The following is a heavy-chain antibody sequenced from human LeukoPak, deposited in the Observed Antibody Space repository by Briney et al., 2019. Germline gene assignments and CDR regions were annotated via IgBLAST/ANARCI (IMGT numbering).Heavy chain of an antibody. CDR1: GFSVSNYV. D-gene: IGHD2-2*01. CDR3: VHVPVSAQWYFAL. Sequence: GGSLRLSCAASGFSVSNYVMNWVRQAPGKGLEWVSGISASSINIYYAESVKGRFTISRDISMNTLNLQMNTLRAEDTAVYYCVHVPVSAQWYFALWGRGTLVTVSS. V-gene: IGHV3-23*01. J-gene: IGHJ2*01. CDR2: ISASSINI.